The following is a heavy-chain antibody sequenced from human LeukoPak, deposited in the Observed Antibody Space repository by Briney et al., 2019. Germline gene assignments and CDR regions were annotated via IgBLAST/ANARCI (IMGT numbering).Heavy chain of an antibody. CDR1: GYTFTSYY. D-gene: IGHD3-22*01. J-gene: IGHJ3*02. Sequence: ASVKVSCKASGYTFTSYYMHWVRQAPGQGLEWMGIINPSGGSTSYAQKFQGRVTMTRDTSTSTVYMELSSLRSEDTAVYYCARDLWTDYYDSSGSSGGSDAFDIWGQGTMVTVSS. CDR3: ARDLWTDYYDSSGSSGGSDAFDI. V-gene: IGHV1-46*01. CDR2: INPSGGST.